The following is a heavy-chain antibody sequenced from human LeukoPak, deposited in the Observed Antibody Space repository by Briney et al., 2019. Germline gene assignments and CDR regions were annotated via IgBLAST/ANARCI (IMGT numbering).Heavy chain of an antibody. J-gene: IGHJ5*02. CDR3: ARSNVVGATRWFDP. D-gene: IGHD1-26*01. V-gene: IGHV4-59*01. CDR1: GGSISSYY. CDR2: IYYSGST. Sequence: PSETLSLTCTVSGGSISSYYWSWIRQPPGKGLEWIGYIYYSGSTNYNPSLKSRVTISVDTSKNQFSLKLSSVTAADTAVYYCARSNVVGATRWFDPWSQGTLVTVSS.